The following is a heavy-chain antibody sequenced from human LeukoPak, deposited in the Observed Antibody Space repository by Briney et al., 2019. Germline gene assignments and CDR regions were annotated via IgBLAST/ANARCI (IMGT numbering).Heavy chain of an antibody. V-gene: IGHV4-39*07. Sequence: SETLSLTCTVSGGSISSGSYYWGWIPQPPGKGLEWIGSIYYIGSTHYNPSLKRRVTISVDTSKNQFSLKLSSVTAADTALYFCARDDTYFYDSSGHGFDFWGQGTLVTVSS. CDR2: IYYIGST. D-gene: IGHD3-22*01. J-gene: IGHJ4*02. CDR3: ARDDTYFYDSSGHGFDF. CDR1: GGSISSGSYY.